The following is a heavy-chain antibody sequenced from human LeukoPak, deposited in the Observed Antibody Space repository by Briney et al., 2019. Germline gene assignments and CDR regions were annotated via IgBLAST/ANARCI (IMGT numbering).Heavy chain of an antibody. J-gene: IGHJ4*02. V-gene: IGHV4-59*01. CDR3: ARAIAAARVFDY. CDR1: GGSISSYY. CDR2: IYYSGST. D-gene: IGHD6-13*01. Sequence: SETLSLTCTVSGGSISSYYWSWIRQPPGKGLEWIGYIYYSGSTNYNPSLKSRVTISVDTSKNQFSLKLSSVTAADTAVYYCARAIAAARVFDYWGQGTLVTVSS.